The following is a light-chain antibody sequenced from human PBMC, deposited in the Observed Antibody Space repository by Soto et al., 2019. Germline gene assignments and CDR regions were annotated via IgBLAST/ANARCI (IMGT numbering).Light chain of an antibody. CDR2: DAS. J-gene: IGKJ4*01. CDR1: QSVSSY. CDR3: QQRSNWPPHT. V-gene: IGKV3-11*01. Sequence: EIVLTQSPATLSLSPGEIATLCFSASQSVSSYLAWYQQKPGQAPRLLIYDASNRATGIPARFSGSGSGTDFTLTISSLEPEDFAVYYCQQRSNWPPHTFGGGTKVDIK.